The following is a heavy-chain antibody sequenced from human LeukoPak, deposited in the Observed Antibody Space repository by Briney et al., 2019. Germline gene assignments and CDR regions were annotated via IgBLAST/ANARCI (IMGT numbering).Heavy chain of an antibody. J-gene: IGHJ4*02. CDR2: IRGDGSVK. D-gene: IGHD6-6*01. V-gene: IGHV3-7*03. CDR3: GRSVAAPADY. CDR1: GFTLSNVW. Sequence: PGGSLRLSCATSGFTLSNVWMSWVRQAPGKGLEWVGNIRGDGSVKFYLDSVKGRFTISRDNTNSVSLQMSNLKAEDTAVYYCGRSVAAPADYWGQGTLVIVSS.